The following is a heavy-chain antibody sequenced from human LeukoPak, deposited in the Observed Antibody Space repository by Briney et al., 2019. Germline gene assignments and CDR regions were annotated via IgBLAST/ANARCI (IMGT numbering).Heavy chain of an antibody. Sequence: GGSLRLSCAASGFTFSNAWMSWVRQAPGKGLEWFGRIKSKTDGGTTDYAASVKGRFTISRDDSKNTLYLQMNSLKTEDTAVYYCTSDLWVLTGYLGYWGQGTLVTVSS. J-gene: IGHJ4*02. CDR3: TSDLWVLTGYLGY. V-gene: IGHV3-15*01. CDR2: IKSKTDGGTT. D-gene: IGHD3-9*01. CDR1: GFTFSNAW.